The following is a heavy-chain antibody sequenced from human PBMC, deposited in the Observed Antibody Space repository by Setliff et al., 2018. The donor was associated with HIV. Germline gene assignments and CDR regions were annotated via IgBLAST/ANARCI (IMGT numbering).Heavy chain of an antibody. V-gene: IGHV1-69*05. J-gene: IGHJ5*02. D-gene: IGHD2-2*01. CDR1: GGPFSSYA. Sequence: ASVKVSCKASGGPFSSYAISWVRQAPGQGLEWMGGIIPISGTVNYAQKFWGRVTITTHESTSTAYMELSSLRSEDTAVYYCARDFGGYCSSMSCPGLFDPWGQGTLVTVSS. CDR3: ARDFGGYCSSMSCPGLFDP. CDR2: IIPISGTV.